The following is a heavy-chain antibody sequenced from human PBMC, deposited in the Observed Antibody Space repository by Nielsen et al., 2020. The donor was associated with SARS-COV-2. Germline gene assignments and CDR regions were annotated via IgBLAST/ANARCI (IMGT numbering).Heavy chain of an antibody. CDR3: TTDRYPGIAVAGTGSRYFQH. V-gene: IGHV3-15*01. Sequence: VRQAPGKGLEWVGRIKSKTDGGTTDYAAPVKGRFTISRDDSKNTLYLQMNSLKTEDTAVYYCTTDRYPGIAVAGTGSRYFQHWGQGTLVTVSS. CDR2: IKSKTDGGTT. J-gene: IGHJ1*01. D-gene: IGHD6-19*01.